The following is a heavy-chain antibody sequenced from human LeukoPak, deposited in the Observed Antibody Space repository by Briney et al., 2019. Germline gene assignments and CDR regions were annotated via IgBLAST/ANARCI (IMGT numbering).Heavy chain of an antibody. CDR1: GGSISSTNW. CDR2: IYRSGTT. CDR3: ARRSPYSTGWSSYFDY. J-gene: IGHJ4*02. Sequence: SETLSLTCAVSGGSISSTNWWSWVRQPPGKGLEWHGEIYRSGTTNYKPSLKSRVTISLDKSRNHFSLKLTSVTAADSAVYYCARRSPYSTGWSSYFDYWGQGALVTVSS. V-gene: IGHV4-4*02. D-gene: IGHD6-19*01.